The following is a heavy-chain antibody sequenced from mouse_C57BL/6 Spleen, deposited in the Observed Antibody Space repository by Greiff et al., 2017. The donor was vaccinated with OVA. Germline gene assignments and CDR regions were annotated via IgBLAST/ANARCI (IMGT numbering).Heavy chain of an antibody. D-gene: IGHD5-5*01. CDR3: ARILPFYAMDY. Sequence: VKLVESGPELVKPGASVKISCKASGYAFSSSWMNWVKQRPGKGLEWIGRIYPGDGDTNYNGKFKGKATLTADKSSSTAYMQLSSLTSEDSAVYFCARILPFYAMDYWGQGTSVTVSS. V-gene: IGHV1-82*01. CDR1: GYAFSSSW. J-gene: IGHJ4*01. CDR2: IYPGDGDT.